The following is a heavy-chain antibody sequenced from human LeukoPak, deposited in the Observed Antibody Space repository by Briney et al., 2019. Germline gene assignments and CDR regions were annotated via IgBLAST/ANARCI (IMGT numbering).Heavy chain of an antibody. D-gene: IGHD5-24*01. Sequence: ASVKVSCKASGGTFSSCAISWVRQAPGQGLEWMGRIIPIFGIANYAQKFQGRVTITADKSTSTAYMELSSLRSEDTAVYYCARAPSRDGYNSPNWFDPWGQGTLVTVSS. CDR2: IIPIFGIA. CDR1: GGTFSSCA. J-gene: IGHJ5*02. CDR3: ARAPSRDGYNSPNWFDP. V-gene: IGHV1-69*04.